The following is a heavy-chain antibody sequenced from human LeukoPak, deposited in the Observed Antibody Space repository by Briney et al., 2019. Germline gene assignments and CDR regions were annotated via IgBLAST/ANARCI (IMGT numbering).Heavy chain of an antibody. J-gene: IGHJ4*02. Sequence: ASVKVSCKASGYTFTGYYMHWVRQAPGQGLEWMGWINPNSGCTSFTQKFQGRVTMTRDTSIRKAYMEVSRLRSDDTAVYYCARGRSIEGSGSLWKYWGQGTLVTVSS. CDR2: INPNSGCT. CDR1: GYTFTGYY. D-gene: IGHD3-10*01. V-gene: IGHV1-2*02. CDR3: ARGRSIEGSGSLWKY.